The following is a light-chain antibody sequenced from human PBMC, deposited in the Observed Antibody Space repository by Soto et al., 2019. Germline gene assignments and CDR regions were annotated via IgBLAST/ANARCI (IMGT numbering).Light chain of an antibody. CDR3: QRSYRSIS. Sequence: DIQMTQSPSSLFASVGDRVTITCRASQSISAYLNWYQQRPGKAPSLLIYAATRLHSGVPSRFSVSVSGTDFTLTISSLQPEDFATYYCQRSYRSISFGQGTRLEMK. CDR2: AAT. CDR1: QSISAY. V-gene: IGKV1-39*01. J-gene: IGKJ5*01.